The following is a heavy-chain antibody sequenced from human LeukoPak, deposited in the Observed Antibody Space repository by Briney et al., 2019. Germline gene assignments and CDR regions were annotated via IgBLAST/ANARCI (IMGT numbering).Heavy chain of an antibody. J-gene: IGHJ4*02. Sequence: ASVKVSCKASGYTFTDYYIDWVRQAPGQGLEWMGWINPNSGGTNYAQKFQGRVTMTRDTSISTVYMELSSLRSDDTAVYYCARALSLDYWGQGTLVAASS. CDR3: ARALSLDY. CDR2: INPNSGGT. CDR1: GYTFTDYY. V-gene: IGHV1-2*02.